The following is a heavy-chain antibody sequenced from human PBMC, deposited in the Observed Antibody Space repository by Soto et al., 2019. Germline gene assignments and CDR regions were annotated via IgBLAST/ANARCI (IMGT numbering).Heavy chain of an antibody. Sequence: QVQLVESGGGVVQPGRSLRVSYAASGFTFSRYGMHWVRQAPGKGLEWVAVIWHDGSEIYYADSVKGRFTISRDNSKNTLYLQMNSLRDEDTAVYCCAGGIGNYFYGLDVWGQGTTVTVSS. V-gene: IGHV3-33*01. CDR3: AGGIGNYFYGLDV. J-gene: IGHJ6*02. D-gene: IGHD3-16*01. CDR1: GFTFSRYG. CDR2: IWHDGSEI.